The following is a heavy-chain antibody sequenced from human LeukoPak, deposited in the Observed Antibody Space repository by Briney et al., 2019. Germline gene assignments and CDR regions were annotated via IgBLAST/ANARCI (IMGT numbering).Heavy chain of an antibody. D-gene: IGHD6-19*01. CDR1: GFTFSSYS. CDR2: IKSKTDGGTT. V-gene: IGHV3-15*01. CDR3: TTDLSAVPGTFDY. Sequence: PGGSLRLSCAASGFTFSSYSMNWVRQAPGKGLEWVGRIKSKTDGGTTDYAAPVKGRFSISRDDSKNTLYLQMDSLKTEDTAVYYCTTDLSAVPGTFDYWGQGTLVTVSS. J-gene: IGHJ4*02.